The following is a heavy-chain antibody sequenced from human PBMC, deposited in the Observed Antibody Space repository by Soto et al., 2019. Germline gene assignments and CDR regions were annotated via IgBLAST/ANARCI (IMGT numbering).Heavy chain of an antibody. J-gene: IGHJ5*02. CDR3: AKGDNLGPKTGYAFDP. V-gene: IGHV6-1*01. CDR1: GDSVSSNTAS. Sequence: SQTLSLTCAISGDSVSSNTASRNWIRQSPSRGLEWLGRTYFRSKWYNDYAVSVKSRIIINPDTSNNQFSLQLNSVTPEDTAVYFCAKGDNLGPKTGYAFDPGGQGMMVTVSS. D-gene: IGHD5-12*01. CDR2: TYFRSKWYN.